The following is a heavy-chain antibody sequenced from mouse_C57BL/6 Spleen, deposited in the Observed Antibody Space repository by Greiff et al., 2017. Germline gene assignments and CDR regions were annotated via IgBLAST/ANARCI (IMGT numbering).Heavy chain of an antibody. Sequence: EVQVVESGGGLVKPGGSLKLSCAASGFTFSSYTMSWVRPTPEKRLEWVATISGGGGNTYYPDSVKGRFTISRDNAKNTLYMQMSSLRSEDTSLYYCARHRAYYSNFYWYFGVWGTGTTVTVST. J-gene: IGHJ1*03. CDR1: GFTFSSYT. CDR3: ARHRAYYSNFYWYFGV. CDR2: ISGGGGNT. V-gene: IGHV5-9*01. D-gene: IGHD2-5*01.